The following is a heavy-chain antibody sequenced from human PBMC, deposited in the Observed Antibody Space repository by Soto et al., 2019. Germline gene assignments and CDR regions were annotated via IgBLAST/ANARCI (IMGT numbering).Heavy chain of an antibody. CDR2: IYPGDSDT. CDR3: ARHQSGYSGYGQADYYYYYGMDV. Sequence: PGESLKISCKGSGYSFTSYWIGWVRQMPGKGLEWMGIIYPGDSDTRYSPSFQGQVTISADKSISTAYLQWSSLKASDTAMYYCARHQSGYSGYGQADYYYYYGMDVWGQGTTVTV. CDR1: GYSFTSYW. J-gene: IGHJ6*02. D-gene: IGHD5-12*01. V-gene: IGHV5-51*01.